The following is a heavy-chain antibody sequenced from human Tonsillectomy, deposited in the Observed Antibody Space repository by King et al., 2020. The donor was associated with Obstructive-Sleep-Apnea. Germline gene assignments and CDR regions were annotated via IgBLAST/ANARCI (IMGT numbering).Heavy chain of an antibody. CDR2: IKSRTDGGTT. CDR1: GFTFSNDW. CDR3: TTRPKGCTNGVCYRLHPSVDY. J-gene: IGHJ4*02. D-gene: IGHD2-8*01. V-gene: IGHV3-15*01. Sequence: VQLVESGGGLVKPGGSLRLSCAASGFTFSNDWMSWVRQAPGKGLEWVGRIKSRTDGGTTDPAAPVKGRFTISRDDSKSTLYLQMISLKTEDTAVYYCTTRPKGCTNGVCYRLHPSVDYWGRGTLVTVSS.